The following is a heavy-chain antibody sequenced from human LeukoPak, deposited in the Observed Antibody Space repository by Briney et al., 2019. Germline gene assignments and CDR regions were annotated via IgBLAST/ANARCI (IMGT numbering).Heavy chain of an antibody. J-gene: IGHJ4*02. CDR3: ARDRADTYGYRYFDS. CDR2: IKQDGSEK. D-gene: IGHD5-18*01. CDR1: GFTFSSYW. V-gene: IGHV3-7*01. Sequence: PGGSLRLSCAASGFTFSSYWMSWVRQAPGKGLEWVANIKQDGSEKYYVDSVKGRFTISRDNAKNSLYLQMSSLTAEDTAVYHCARDRADTYGYRYFDSWGQGALVTVSS.